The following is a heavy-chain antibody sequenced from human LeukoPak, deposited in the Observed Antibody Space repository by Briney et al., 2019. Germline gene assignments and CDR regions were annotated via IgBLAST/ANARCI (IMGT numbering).Heavy chain of an antibody. CDR3: ALWGSIAMAGKNDY. J-gene: IGHJ4*02. Sequence: GASVKVSCKASGYTFTGYYMHWVRQAPGQGLEWMGWINPNSGGTNYAQKFQGRVTMTRDTSISTAYMELSRLRSDDTAAYYCALWGSIAMAGKNDYWGQGTLVTVSS. CDR2: INPNSGGT. V-gene: IGHV1-2*02. CDR1: GYTFTGYY. D-gene: IGHD6-19*01.